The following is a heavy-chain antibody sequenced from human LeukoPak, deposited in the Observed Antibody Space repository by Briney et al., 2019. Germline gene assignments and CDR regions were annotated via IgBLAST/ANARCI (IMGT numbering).Heavy chain of an antibody. J-gene: IGHJ4*02. D-gene: IGHD4-23*01. Sequence: GGSLRLSCAASGFTFSTYDMNWVRQAPGKELEWVAAINDGGYNTYYADSVRGRFTISRDNAKNTLYLQMNSLRAEDTAVYYCAKKETVVSPGNYFDHWGQGTLVTVSS. CDR3: AKKETVVSPGNYFDH. CDR2: INDGGYNT. CDR1: GFTFSTYD. V-gene: IGHV3-23*01.